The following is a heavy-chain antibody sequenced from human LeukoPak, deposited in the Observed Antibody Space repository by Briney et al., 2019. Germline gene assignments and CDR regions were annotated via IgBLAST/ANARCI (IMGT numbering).Heavy chain of an antibody. CDR3: AKRGVVIRVILVGFHKEAYYFDS. J-gene: IGHJ4*02. D-gene: IGHD3-22*01. CDR2: ISDTGGRT. CDR1: GITLSNYG. Sequence: GGPLRLSCAVSGITLSNYGMTWVRQAPGKGLEWVAGISDTGGRTHYADSVKGRFTISRDNPKNTLYLQMNSLRAEDTAVYFCAKRGVVIRVILVGFHKEAYYFDSWGQGALVTVSS. V-gene: IGHV3-23*01.